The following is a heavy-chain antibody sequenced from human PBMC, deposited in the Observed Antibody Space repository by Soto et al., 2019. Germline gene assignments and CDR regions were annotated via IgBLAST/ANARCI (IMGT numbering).Heavy chain of an antibody. CDR3: ARDKVVGPTTLDY. CDR2: IKEDGSEK. J-gene: IGHJ4*02. V-gene: IGHV3-7*03. D-gene: IGHD1-26*01. Sequence: GGSLRLSCVVAGFTFSTYWMSWVRQAPGKGLEWVANIKEDGSEKYYLDSVKGRFTIYRDNAKNSLYLQMNSLRAEDTAVYYCARDKVVGPTTLDYWGQGTLVTVSS. CDR1: GFTFSTYW.